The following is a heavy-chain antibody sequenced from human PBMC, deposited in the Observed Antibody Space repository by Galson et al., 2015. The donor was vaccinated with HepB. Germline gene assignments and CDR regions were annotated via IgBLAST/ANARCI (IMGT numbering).Heavy chain of an antibody. CDR2: IWYDGSNK. V-gene: IGHV3-33*08. Sequence: SLRLSCAASGFTFSSYGMHWVRQAPGKGLEWVAVIWYDGSNKYYADSVKGRFTISRDNSKNTLYLQMNSLRAEDTAVYYCAREGVSGGGDCYPLDYWGQGTLVTVSS. J-gene: IGHJ4*02. D-gene: IGHD2-21*02. CDR1: GFTFSSYG. CDR3: AREGVSGGGDCYPLDY.